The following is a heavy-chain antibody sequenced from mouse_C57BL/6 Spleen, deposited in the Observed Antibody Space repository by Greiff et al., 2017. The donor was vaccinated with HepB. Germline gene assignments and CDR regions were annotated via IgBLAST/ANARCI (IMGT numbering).Heavy chain of an antibody. Sequence: VQLQQSGAELVRPGTSVKVSCKASGYAFTNYLIEWVKQRPGQGLEWIGVINPGSGGTNYNEKFKGKATLTADKSSSTAYMQLSSLTSADSAVYFCARDYYFDYWGQGTTLTVSS. CDR3: ARDYYFDY. CDR2: INPGSGGT. CDR1: GYAFTNYL. J-gene: IGHJ2*01. V-gene: IGHV1-54*01.